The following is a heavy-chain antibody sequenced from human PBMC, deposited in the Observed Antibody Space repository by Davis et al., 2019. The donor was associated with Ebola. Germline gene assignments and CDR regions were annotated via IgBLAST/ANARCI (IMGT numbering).Heavy chain of an antibody. CDR3: AREMRGTADSH. J-gene: IGHJ4*02. D-gene: IGHD1/OR15-1a*01. CDR2: INWNGGST. V-gene: IGHV3-20*04. Sequence: GESLKISCAASGFTFDIHAMSWVRQPPGKGLEWVSGINWNGGSTGYADSVKGRFTISRDNSKNSLYLQMNSLRVEDTAMYYCAREMRGTADSHWGQGTLVTVSS. CDR1: GFTFDIHA.